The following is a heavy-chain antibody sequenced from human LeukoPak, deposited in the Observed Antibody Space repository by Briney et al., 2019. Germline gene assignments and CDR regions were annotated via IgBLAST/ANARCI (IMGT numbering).Heavy chain of an antibody. CDR3: AKVRANRFASFDY. D-gene: IGHD1/OR15-1a*01. J-gene: IGHJ4*02. CDR1: GFTFSSYG. V-gene: IGHV3-23*01. Sequence: GGSLRLSCAASGFTFSSYGMSWVRQAQGKGLEWVSDISGSGGTTYYADSVKGRFTISRDNSKITLYLQMNSLRAEDTAVYYCAKVRANRFASFDYWGQGTLVTVSS. CDR2: ISGSGGTT.